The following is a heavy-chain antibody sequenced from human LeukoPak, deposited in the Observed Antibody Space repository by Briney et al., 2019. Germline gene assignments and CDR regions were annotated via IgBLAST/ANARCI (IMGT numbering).Heavy chain of an antibody. CDR3: ARAVGPRGGNWFDP. CDR1: GYTFTSYF. CDR2: VNPSSGST. D-gene: IGHD1-26*01. V-gene: IGHV1-46*01. Sequence: ASVKVSCKASGYTFTSYFMHWVRQAPGQGLEWMGVVNPSSGSTTYSQKFQGRVTMTRDTSTSTVYMDLSSLRSEDTAVYYCARAVGPRGGNWFDPSGQGTLVTVSS. J-gene: IGHJ5*02.